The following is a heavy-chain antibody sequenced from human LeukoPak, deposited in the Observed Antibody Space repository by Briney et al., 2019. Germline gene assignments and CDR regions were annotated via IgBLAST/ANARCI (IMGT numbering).Heavy chain of an antibody. V-gene: IGHV2-5*02. CDR3: VHSFYGDWEDY. CDR1: GFSLSTSGVG. D-gene: IGHD4-17*01. J-gene: IGHJ4*02. CDR2: IYWDDDK. Sequence: SGPTLVNPTQTLTLTCTFSGFSLSTSGVGVGWIRQPPGKALEWLALIYWDDDKRYSPSLKNRLTITKDTSKNQVVLTMTNMEPVDTATYYCVHSFYGDWEDYWGQGTLVTVSS.